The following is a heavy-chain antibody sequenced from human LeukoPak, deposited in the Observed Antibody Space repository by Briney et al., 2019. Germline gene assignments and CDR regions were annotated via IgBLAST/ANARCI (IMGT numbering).Heavy chain of an antibody. D-gene: IGHD7-27*01. CDR1: GYTLTELS. Sequence: ASVKVSCKVSGYTLTELSMHWVRQAPGKGLEWMGGFDPEDGETIYAQKFQGRVTMTTDTSTTTAYMELRGLRSDDTAVYYCARAEKPNWGNYYYHCMDVWGKGTTVTVSS. J-gene: IGHJ6*03. V-gene: IGHV1-24*01. CDR3: ARAEKPNWGNYYYHCMDV. CDR2: FDPEDGET.